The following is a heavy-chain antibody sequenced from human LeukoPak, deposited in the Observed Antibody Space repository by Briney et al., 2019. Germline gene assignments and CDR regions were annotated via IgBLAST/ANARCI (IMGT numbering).Heavy chain of an antibody. CDR3: ARSPADTGSYSQWYFDL. CDR1: GGTFSSYA. V-gene: IGHV1-69*05. CDR2: IIPIFGTA. D-gene: IGHD1-26*01. J-gene: IGHJ2*01. Sequence: SVKVSCEASGGTFSSYAISWVRQAPGQGLEWMGGIIPIFGTANYAQKFQGRVTITTDESTSTAYMELSSLRSEDTAVYYCARSPADTGSYSQWYFDLWGRGTLVTVSS.